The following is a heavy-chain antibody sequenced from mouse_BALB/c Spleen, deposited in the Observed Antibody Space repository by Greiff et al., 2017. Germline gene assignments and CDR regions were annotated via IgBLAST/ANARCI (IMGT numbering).Heavy chain of an antibody. J-gene: IGHJ3*01. D-gene: IGHD2-3*01. CDR1: GFTFSSYA. CDR2: ISSGGST. CDR3: AREDGVPFAY. V-gene: IGHV5-6-5*01. Sequence: EVHLVESGGGLVKPGGSLKLSCAASGFTFSSYAMSWVRQTPEKRLEWVASISSGGSTYYPDSVKGRFTISRDNARNILYLQMSSLRSEDTAMYYCAREDGVPFAYWGQGTLVTVSA.